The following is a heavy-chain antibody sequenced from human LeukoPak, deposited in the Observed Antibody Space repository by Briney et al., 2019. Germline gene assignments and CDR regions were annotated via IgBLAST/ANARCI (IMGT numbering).Heavy chain of an antibody. D-gene: IGHD1-26*01. CDR1: GFTFSSYW. CDR2: MKQDGSEK. J-gene: IGHJ4*02. CDR3: AIPVWELLGGIDY. Sequence: GGSLRLSCAASGFTFSSYWMSWVRRAPGKGLEWVANMKQDGSEKYYVDSVKGRFTISRDNSKNTLYLQMNSLRAEDTAVNYCAIPVWELLGGIDYWGQGTLVTVSS. V-gene: IGHV3-7*01.